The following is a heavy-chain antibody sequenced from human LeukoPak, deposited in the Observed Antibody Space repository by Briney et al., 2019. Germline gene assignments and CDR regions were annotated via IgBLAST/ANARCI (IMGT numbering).Heavy chain of an antibody. CDR1: GYTFTGYY. CDR2: INPNSGGT. Sequence: ASVKVSCKASGYTFTGYYMRWVRQAPGQGLEWMGWINPNSGGTNYAQKFQGRVTMTRDTSISTAYMELSRLRSDDTAVYYCARDAGTPLYYYYGMDVWGQGTTVTVSS. D-gene: IGHD1-1*01. CDR3: ARDAGTPLYYYYGMDV. V-gene: IGHV1-2*02. J-gene: IGHJ6*02.